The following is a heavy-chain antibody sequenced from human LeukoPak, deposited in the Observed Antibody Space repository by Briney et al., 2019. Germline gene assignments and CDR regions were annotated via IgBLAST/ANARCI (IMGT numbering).Heavy chain of an antibody. CDR1: GFTFSDYG. CDR2: ISSSGSTI. D-gene: IGHD2-2*03. Sequence: GGSLRLSCAASGFTFSDYGMNWVRQAPGKGLEWVSYISSSGSTIYYADSVKGRFTISRDNAKNSLYLQMNSLRAEDTAVYYCARVEIVVVPAAIENYYYYMDVWGKGTTVTVSS. V-gene: IGHV3-48*04. CDR3: ARVEIVVVPAAIENYYYYMDV. J-gene: IGHJ6*03.